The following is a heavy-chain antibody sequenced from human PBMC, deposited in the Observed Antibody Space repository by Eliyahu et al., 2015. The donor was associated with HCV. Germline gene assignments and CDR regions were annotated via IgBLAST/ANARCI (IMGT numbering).Heavy chain of an antibody. J-gene: IGHJ3*02. CDR3: ARRADLGYSSGWYFSGSPLNGFDI. Sequence: QLQLQESGPGLVKPSETLSLTCTVSGGSISSSSYYWGWIRQPPGKGLEWIGSIYFWWGPHPNPSLKSRVTISADTSKNQLSLKLNSVTAADTAVYYCARRADLGYSSGWYFSGSPLNGFDIWGQGTMVTVSS. D-gene: IGHD6-19*01. CDR2: IYFWWGP. V-gene: IGHV4-39*01. CDR1: GGSISSSSYY.